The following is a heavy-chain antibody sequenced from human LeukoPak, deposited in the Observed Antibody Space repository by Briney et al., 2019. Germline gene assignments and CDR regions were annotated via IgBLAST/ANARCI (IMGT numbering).Heavy chain of an antibody. CDR3: ATGPAITMVRGVIRSGLDP. CDR1: GYTHTELS. CDR2: FDPEDGET. Sequence: ASVKVSCKVSGYTHTELSMHWVRQAPGKGLEWMGGFDPEDGETIYAQKFQGRVTMTEDTSTDTAYMELSSLRSEDTAVYYCATGPAITMVRGVIRSGLDPWGQGTLVTVSS. D-gene: IGHD3-10*01. J-gene: IGHJ5*02. V-gene: IGHV1-24*01.